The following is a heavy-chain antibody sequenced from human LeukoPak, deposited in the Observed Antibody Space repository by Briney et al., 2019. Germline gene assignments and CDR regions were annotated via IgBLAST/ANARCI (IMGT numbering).Heavy chain of an antibody. J-gene: IGHJ4*02. CDR1: GYTFTSYG. Sequence: ASVKVSRKASGYTFTSYGISWVRQAPGQGLEWMGWISAYKGNTNYAQKLQGRVTMTTDTSTSTAYMELRSLRSDDTAVYYCARGLGYSGYDTMGFDYWGQGTLVTVSS. D-gene: IGHD5-12*01. CDR3: ARGLGYSGYDTMGFDY. V-gene: IGHV1-18*01. CDR2: ISAYKGNT.